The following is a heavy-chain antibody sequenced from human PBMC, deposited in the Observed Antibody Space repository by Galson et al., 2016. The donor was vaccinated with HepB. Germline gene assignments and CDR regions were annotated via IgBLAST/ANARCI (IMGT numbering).Heavy chain of an antibody. V-gene: IGHV3-23*01. Sequence: SLGLSCAASGFTFSNWGMTWVRQAPGKGLECVSAISRSGTSTDYADSGKGRFTISRDNSRDMLYLHMNSLRGEDTAVYYCVQGSTAPNVWGKGTTVTVSS. CDR3: VQGSTAPNV. CDR1: GFTFSNWG. J-gene: IGHJ6*04. CDR2: ISRSGTST. D-gene: IGHD1-26*01.